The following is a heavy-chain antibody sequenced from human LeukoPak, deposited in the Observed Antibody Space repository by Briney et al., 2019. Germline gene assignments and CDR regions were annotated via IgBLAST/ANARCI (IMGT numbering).Heavy chain of an antibody. CDR2: IIPIFGTA. Sequence: GSSVKVSCKASGGPFSSYAISWVRQAPGQGLEWMGRIIPIFGTANYAQKFQGRVTITTDESTSTAYMELSSLRSEDTAVYYCARDFMVRGVLDDYWGQGTLVTVSS. CDR1: GGPFSSYA. D-gene: IGHD3-10*01. V-gene: IGHV1-69*05. J-gene: IGHJ4*02. CDR3: ARDFMVRGVLDDY.